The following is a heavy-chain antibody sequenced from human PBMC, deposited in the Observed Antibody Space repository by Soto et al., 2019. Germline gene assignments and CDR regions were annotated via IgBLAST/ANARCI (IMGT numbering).Heavy chain of an antibody. Sequence: ASVKVSCKASGGTFSSYAISWVRQAPGQGLEWMGGIIPIFGTANYAQKFQGRVTITADESTSAAYMELSSLRSEDTAVYYCAARGGDYDFWSGKGYYYYYGMDVWGQGTTVTV. CDR3: AARGGDYDFWSGKGYYYYYGMDV. D-gene: IGHD3-3*01. J-gene: IGHJ6*02. CDR1: GGTFSSYA. CDR2: IIPIFGTA. V-gene: IGHV1-69*13.